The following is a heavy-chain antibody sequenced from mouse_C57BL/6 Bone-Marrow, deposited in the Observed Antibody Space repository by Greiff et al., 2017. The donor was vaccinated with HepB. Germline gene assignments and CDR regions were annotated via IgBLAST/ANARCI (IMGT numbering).Heavy chain of an antibody. CDR1: GFSLTSYG. D-gene: IGHD2-4*01. J-gene: IGHJ4*01. CDR3: AKKSSLYYDYDYAMDY. V-gene: IGHV2-5*01. Sequence: QVQLQQSGPGLVQPSQSLSITCTVSGFSLTSYGVNWVRQSPGKGLEWLGVIWRGGSTDYNAAFMSRLSITKDNSKSQVFFKMNSLQADDTAIYYCAKKSSLYYDYDYAMDYWGQGTSVTVSS. CDR2: IWRGGST.